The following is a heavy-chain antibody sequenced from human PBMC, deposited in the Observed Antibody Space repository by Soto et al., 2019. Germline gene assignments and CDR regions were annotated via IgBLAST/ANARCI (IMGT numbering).Heavy chain of an antibody. CDR1: GYTFTSYD. CDR3: ARGLRITCGGVIVLYYFDY. J-gene: IGHJ4*02. CDR2: MNPNSGNT. Sequence: ASVKVSCKASGYTFTSYDINWVRQATGQGLEWMGWMNPNSGNTGYAQKFQGRVTMTRNTSTSTAYMELSSLRSEDTAVYYCARGLRITCGGVIVLYYFDYWGQGTLVTVSS. V-gene: IGHV1-8*01. D-gene: IGHD3-16*02.